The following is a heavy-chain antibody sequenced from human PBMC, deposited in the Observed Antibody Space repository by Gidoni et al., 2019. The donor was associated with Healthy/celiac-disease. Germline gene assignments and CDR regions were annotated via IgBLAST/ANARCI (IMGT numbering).Heavy chain of an antibody. CDR1: GFTFSSYG. V-gene: IGHV3-33*01. Sequence: QVQLVASGGGVVQPGRSLRLSCAASGFTFSSYGLHWVRQAPGKGLEWVAVIWYDGSNKYYADSVKGRFTISRDNSKNTLYLQMNSLRAEDTAVYYCARGLYYYDSSGSPGAFDIWGQGTMVTVSS. CDR2: IWYDGSNK. D-gene: IGHD3-22*01. J-gene: IGHJ3*02. CDR3: ARGLYYYDSSGSPGAFDI.